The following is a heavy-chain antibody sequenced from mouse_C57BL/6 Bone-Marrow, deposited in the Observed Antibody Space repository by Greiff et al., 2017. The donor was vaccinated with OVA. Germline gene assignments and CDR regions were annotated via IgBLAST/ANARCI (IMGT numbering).Heavy chain of an antibody. D-gene: IGHD3-2*02. CDR3: ARGAGYLYCLDY. J-gene: IGHJ2*01. V-gene: IGHV1-81*01. CDR2: IYPRSGNT. Sequence: QVQLQQSGAELARPGASVKLSCKASGYTFTSYGISWVKQRTGQGLEWIGEIYPRSGNTYYNEKFKGKATLTADKSSSTAYMELRSLTSEDSAVYFCARGAGYLYCLDYWGQGTTLTVSS. CDR1: GYTFTSYG.